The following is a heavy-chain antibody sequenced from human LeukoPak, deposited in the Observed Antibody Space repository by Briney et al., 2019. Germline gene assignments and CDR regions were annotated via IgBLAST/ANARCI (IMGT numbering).Heavy chain of an antibody. D-gene: IGHD2-21*02. J-gene: IGHJ2*01. CDR1: GGSISSHY. V-gene: IGHV4-59*11. Sequence: SETLSLTCTVSGGSISSHYWSWIRQPPGKGLEWIGYIYYSGSTNYNPSLKSRVTISVDTSKNQFSLKLSSVTAADTAVYYCARSIVVVTAISGSWYFDLWDRGTLVTVSS. CDR3: ARSIVVVTAISGSWYFDL. CDR2: IYYSGST.